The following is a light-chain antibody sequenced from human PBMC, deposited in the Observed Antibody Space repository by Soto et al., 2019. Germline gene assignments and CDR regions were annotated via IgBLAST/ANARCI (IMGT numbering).Light chain of an antibody. V-gene: IGKV1-39*01. J-gene: IGKJ4*01. CDR2: DAS. CDR1: QNVERY. Sequence: DIQMTQSPSSLSASVGDRVTITWRASQNVERYLNWYQQRPGEAPKLLIHDASSLQSGVSSRFSGSGSGTDFALTINSLQPEDFATYYCQQSYSTPLTFGGGTKVDIK. CDR3: QQSYSTPLT.